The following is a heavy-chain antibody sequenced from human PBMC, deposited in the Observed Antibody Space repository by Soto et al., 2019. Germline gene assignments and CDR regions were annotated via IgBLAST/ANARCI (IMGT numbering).Heavy chain of an antibody. CDR2: TSPVFGTT. J-gene: IGHJ4*02. CDR3: ARDGGFGELKY. CDR1: GDTFSGYP. V-gene: IGHV1-69*18. Sequence: QVQLVQSGAELKKPGSSVKVSCKAPGDTFSGYPINWVRQAPGEGLEWMGRTSPVFGTTNDAQRFEGRVTFTADESTNTAYMELRGLLSEDTAVYYCARDGGFGELKYWGPGTRVTVSS. D-gene: IGHD3-10*01.